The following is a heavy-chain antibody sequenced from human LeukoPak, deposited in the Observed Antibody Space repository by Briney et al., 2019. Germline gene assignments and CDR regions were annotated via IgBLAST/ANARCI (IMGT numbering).Heavy chain of an antibody. CDR3: ARGTTGNYYGLDV. J-gene: IGHJ6*02. Sequence: ASVKVSCKASGYTFTSYYIHWVRQAPGQSLEWMGIINTSGGSTTYAQKFQGRVTMTRDTSTSTVYMDLSTLTSEDTAVYYCARGTTGNYYGLDVWGQGTTVTVSS. CDR2: INTSGGST. V-gene: IGHV1-46*01. CDR1: GYTFTSYY. D-gene: IGHD4-11*01.